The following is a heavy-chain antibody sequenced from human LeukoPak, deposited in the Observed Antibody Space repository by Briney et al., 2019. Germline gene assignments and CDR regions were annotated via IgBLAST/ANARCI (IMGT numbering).Heavy chain of an antibody. J-gene: IGHJ4*02. Sequence: SETLSLTCTVSGGSISTYYWSWIRQPPGKGLVWIGYIYYNGRTDSNPSLRSRVAISVDTPKNQFSLKLNSVTTSDTAVYYCARDGGEYYGSSRGYWGQGTLVTVSS. CDR3: ARDGGEYYGSSRGY. V-gene: IGHV4-59*01. CDR1: GGSISTYY. D-gene: IGHD3-10*01. CDR2: IYYNGRT.